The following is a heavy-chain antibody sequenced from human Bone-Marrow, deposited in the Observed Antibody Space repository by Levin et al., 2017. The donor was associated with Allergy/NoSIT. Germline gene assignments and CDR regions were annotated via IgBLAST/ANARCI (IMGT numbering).Heavy chain of an antibody. V-gene: IGHV3-23*01. J-gene: IGHJ4*02. Sequence: GGSLRLSCAASGITFSSYAMSWVRQAPGKGLEWVSTIGGSGTYTNYADSVKGRFTISRDNSKNALYLQMNSLRAEDTALYYCAKGYRTSGGVIVSYYFDFWGQGTLVTVSS. D-gene: IGHD3-16*02. CDR1: GITFSSYA. CDR2: IGGSGTYT. CDR3: AKGYRTSGGVIVSYYFDF.